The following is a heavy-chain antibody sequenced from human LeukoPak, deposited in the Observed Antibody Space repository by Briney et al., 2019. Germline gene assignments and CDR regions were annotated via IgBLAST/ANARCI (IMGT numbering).Heavy chain of an antibody. Sequence: ASVKVSCKASGYTFTSYGISWVRQAPGQGLEWMGWISGYNGNTHYAQKLQGRVTMTTDTSTSTAYTELRSLRSDDTAVYYCARGPYCSGGTCYSQYFDYWGQGTLVTVSS. D-gene: IGHD2-15*01. J-gene: IGHJ4*02. CDR3: ARGPYCSGGTCYSQYFDY. CDR1: GYTFTSYG. CDR2: ISGYNGNT. V-gene: IGHV1-18*01.